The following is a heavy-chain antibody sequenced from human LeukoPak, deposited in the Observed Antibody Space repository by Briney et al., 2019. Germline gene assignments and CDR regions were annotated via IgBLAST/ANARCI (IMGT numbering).Heavy chain of an antibody. CDR2: ISGSGDST. CDR3: AKVSYITMRVVVITGFDY. Sequence: GGSLRLSCAASGFTFSSYAMSWVRQAPGKGLEWVSAISGSGDSTYYGDSVKGRFTISRDNSKNTLYLQMNSLRAEDTAVYYCAKVSYITMRVVVITGFDYWGQGTLVTVSS. J-gene: IGHJ4*02. D-gene: IGHD3-22*01. V-gene: IGHV3-23*01. CDR1: GFTFSSYA.